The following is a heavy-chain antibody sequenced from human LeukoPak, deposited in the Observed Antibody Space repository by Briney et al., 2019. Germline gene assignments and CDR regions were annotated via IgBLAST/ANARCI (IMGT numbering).Heavy chain of an antibody. V-gene: IGHV1-8*01. CDR3: ARPQYGDYKDRGAFDI. CDR1: GYTFTSYD. J-gene: IGHJ3*02. Sequence: ASVKVSCKASGYTFTSYDINWVRQATGQGLEWMGWMNPNSGNTGYAQKFQGRVTMTRNTSISTAYMELRSLRSDDTAVYYCARPQYGDYKDRGAFDIWGQGTMVTVSS. D-gene: IGHD4-17*01. CDR2: MNPNSGNT.